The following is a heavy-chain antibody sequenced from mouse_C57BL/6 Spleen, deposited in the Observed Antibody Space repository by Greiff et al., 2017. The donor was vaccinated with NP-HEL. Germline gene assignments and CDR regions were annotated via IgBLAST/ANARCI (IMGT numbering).Heavy chain of an antibody. CDR2: ISYDGSN. V-gene: IGHV3-6*01. CDR1: GYSITSGYY. CDR3: AREGLRSPFAY. D-gene: IGHD1-1*01. Sequence: DVQLQESGPGLVKPSQSLSLTCSVTGYSITSGYYWNWIRQFPGNKLEWMGYISYDGSNNYNPSLKNRISITRDTSKNQFFLKLNSVTTEDTATYYCAREGLRSPFAYWGQGTLVTVSA. J-gene: IGHJ3*01.